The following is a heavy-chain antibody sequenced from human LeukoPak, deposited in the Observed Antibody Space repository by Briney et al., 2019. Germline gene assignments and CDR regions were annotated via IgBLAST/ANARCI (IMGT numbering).Heavy chain of an antibody. CDR1: GGSISSSSYY. Sequence: SETLSLTCTVSGGSISSSSYYWSWIRQPPGKGLEWIGEINHSGSTNYNPSLKSRVTISVDTSKNQFSLKLSSVTAADTAVYYCARGEIVVVVPAAISSRDNWFDPWGQGTLVTVSS. J-gene: IGHJ5*02. CDR3: ARGEIVVVVPAAISSRDNWFDP. V-gene: IGHV4-39*07. CDR2: INHSGST. D-gene: IGHD2-2*01.